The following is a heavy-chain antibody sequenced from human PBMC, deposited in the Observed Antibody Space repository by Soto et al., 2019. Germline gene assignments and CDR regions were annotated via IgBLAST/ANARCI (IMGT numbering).Heavy chain of an antibody. D-gene: IGHD1-26*01. J-gene: IGHJ4*02. Sequence: QVQLVQSGAEVKEPGSSVKVSCKASGGTFSRSGLIWVRQAPGQGLEWVGGIIPIFPTAHYGQKFLGRVTITADESTSTAYMELSSLRSEDTVVYYCARDQGYSRSQYFIDIWGQGTLVTVSS. CDR1: GGTFSRSG. CDR3: ARDQGYSRSQYFIDI. V-gene: IGHV1-69*01. CDR2: IIPIFPTA.